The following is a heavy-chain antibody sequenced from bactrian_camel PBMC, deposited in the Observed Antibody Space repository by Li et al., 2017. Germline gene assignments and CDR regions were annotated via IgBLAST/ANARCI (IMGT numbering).Heavy chain of an antibody. Sequence: HVQLVESGGGLVEPGGSLRVSCEASGFSFRGSSMTWVRQAPGKGLEWLGYINSGSSKIYYGDSAKDRFTISRDNAKNTLYLQMHSLKTEDTAVYYCAIDYMFRGRGNYWGQGTQVTVS. CDR1: GFSFRGSS. V-gene: IGHV3S37*01. CDR2: INSGSSKI. J-gene: IGHJ4*01. CDR3: AIDYMFRGRGNY.